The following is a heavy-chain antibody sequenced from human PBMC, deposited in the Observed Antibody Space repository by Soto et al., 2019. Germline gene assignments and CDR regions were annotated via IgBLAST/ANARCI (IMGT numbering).Heavy chain of an antibody. CDR2: IKRDGSEK. CDR3: ARDHMDWLLSGPSGMDV. Sequence: GSLRLSCAASGFTFNTFRNYWMNWVRQAPGKGLEWVANIKRDGSEKYYVDSVKGRFTISRDNDKNSLYLQMDGLRVEDTAVYYCARDHMDWLLSGPSGMDVWGQGTTVTVSS. V-gene: IGHV3-7*01. CDR1: GFTFNTFRNYW. D-gene: IGHD3-9*01. J-gene: IGHJ6*02.